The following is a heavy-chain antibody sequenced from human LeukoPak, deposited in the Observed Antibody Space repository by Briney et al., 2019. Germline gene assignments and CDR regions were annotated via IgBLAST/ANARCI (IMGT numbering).Heavy chain of an antibody. J-gene: IGHJ4*02. CDR1: GFTFSTYT. CDR3: AKDDYYDSSGSLY. D-gene: IGHD3-22*01. V-gene: IGHV3-30*04. CDR2: ISYDGSNK. Sequence: GGSLRLSCAASGFTFSTYTMHWVRQAPGKGLEWVAVISYDGSNKYYADSVKGRFTISRDNSKNTLYLQMNSLRAEDTAVYYCAKDDYYDSSGSLYWGQGTLVTVSS.